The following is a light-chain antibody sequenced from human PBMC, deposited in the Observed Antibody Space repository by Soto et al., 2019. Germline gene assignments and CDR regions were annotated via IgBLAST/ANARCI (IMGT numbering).Light chain of an antibody. CDR3: QQYGSSSYT. V-gene: IGKV3-20*01. CDR2: GAS. J-gene: IGKJ2*01. Sequence: EIVLTQSPGTLSLYPGERATLSCRASQSVSSSYLAWYQQKPGQAPRLIIYGASSRATGIPDRFSGSGSGTDFTLTISRLEPEDFAVYYCQQYGSSSYTFGQGTKLEIK. CDR1: QSVSSSY.